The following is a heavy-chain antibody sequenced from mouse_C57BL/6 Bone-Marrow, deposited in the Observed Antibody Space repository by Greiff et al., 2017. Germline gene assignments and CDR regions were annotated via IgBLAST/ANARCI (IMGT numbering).Heavy chain of an antibody. CDR3: ARIYDGYFYYAMDY. Sequence: EVKLMESGGGLVQPGGSLKLSCAASGFTFSDYGMAWVRQAPRKGPEWVAFISNLAYSIYYADTVTGRFTISRENAKNTLYLEMSSLRSEDTAMYYCARIYDGYFYYAMDYWGQGTSVTVSS. V-gene: IGHV5-15*01. CDR2: ISNLAYSI. CDR1: GFTFSDYG. D-gene: IGHD2-3*01. J-gene: IGHJ4*01.